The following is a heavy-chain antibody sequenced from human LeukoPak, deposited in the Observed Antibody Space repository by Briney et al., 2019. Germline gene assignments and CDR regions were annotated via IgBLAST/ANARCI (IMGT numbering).Heavy chain of an antibody. J-gene: IGHJ4*02. CDR3: ARPDDSESFYRANHY. CDR2: ISNDGNNK. D-gene: IGHD3-10*01. CDR1: GFSFNTYP. Sequence: QPGRSLRLSCAASGFSFNTYPMHWVRQAPGKGLEWVAVISNDGNNKYYADSVKGRLTISRDNSNNTLSLQMNGLRVEDTAVYYCARPDDSESFYRANHYWGRGTLVTVS. V-gene: IGHV3-30*04.